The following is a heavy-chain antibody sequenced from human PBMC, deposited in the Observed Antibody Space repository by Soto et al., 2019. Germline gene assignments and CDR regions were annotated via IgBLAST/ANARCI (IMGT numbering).Heavy chain of an antibody. CDR1: GGSISSYY. D-gene: IGHD3-10*01. V-gene: IGHV4-59*01. CDR2: IYYSGST. Sequence: QVQPQESGPGLVKPSETLSLTCTVSGGSISSYYWSWIRQPPGKGLEWIGYIYYSGSTNYNPSLKSRVTISVDTSKNQFSLKLSSVTAADTAVYYCASSGSGWSSLGYWGQGTLVTVSS. J-gene: IGHJ4*02. CDR3: ASSGSGWSSLGY.